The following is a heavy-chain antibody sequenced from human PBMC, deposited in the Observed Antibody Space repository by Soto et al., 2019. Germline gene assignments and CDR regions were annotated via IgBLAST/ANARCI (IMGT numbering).Heavy chain of an antibody. D-gene: IGHD6-6*01. J-gene: IGHJ4*02. V-gene: IGHV4-4*02. Sequence: VQLQESGPGLVEPAGTLSLTCSASSGSISSGIWWNWLRQPPGKGLEWMGEIYLTGNTNYNPSLKSRLTMSVDESKNQFSLSLSSVTAADTAVYYCAGAARSSPFHFWGRGTLVTVSS. CDR3: AGAARSSPFHF. CDR2: IYLTGNT. CDR1: SGSISSGIW.